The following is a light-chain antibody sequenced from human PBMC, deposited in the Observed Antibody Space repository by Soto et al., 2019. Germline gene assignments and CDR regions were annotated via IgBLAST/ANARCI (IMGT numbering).Light chain of an antibody. J-gene: IGKJ3*01. V-gene: IGKV1-8*01. CDR3: HQYYSYPLT. Sequence: AIRVTQSPSSFSASTGDRVTITCRASQGISSYLAWYRQKPGKAPELLIYAASILQSGVPSRFSGSGSGTDFTLTISSLQSEDFATYYCHQYYSYPLTFGPGTKVDIK. CDR2: AAS. CDR1: QGISSY.